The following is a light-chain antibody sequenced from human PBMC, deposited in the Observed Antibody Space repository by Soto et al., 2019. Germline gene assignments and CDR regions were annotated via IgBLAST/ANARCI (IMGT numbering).Light chain of an antibody. Sequence: EIVLSQSPAILSLSPGDRATLSCRASQTVSSFLAWYQQKPGQAPRLLIYVTSNRATGVPARFSASGSGTDFTLTISSLEPEDFAVYFCQQRYNWPPTFGQGTKLEIK. J-gene: IGKJ2*01. CDR2: VTS. CDR1: QTVSSF. V-gene: IGKV3-11*01. CDR3: QQRYNWPPT.